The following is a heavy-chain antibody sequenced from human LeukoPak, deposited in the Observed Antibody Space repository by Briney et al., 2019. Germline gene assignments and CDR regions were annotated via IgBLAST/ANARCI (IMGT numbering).Heavy chain of an antibody. CDR3: EIGPNYDILTGSGGATYYYYYYMDV. Sequence: ASVNVSFKASVYTFTIYDINWERQPTGQGLEWRGWRNPNSGNTGYAQKYQGRITRNRSTSIGTAYMQLRSLRSKDTAVYYCEIGPNYDILTGSGGATYYYYYYMDVWGKGTTVTVSS. CDR2: RNPNSGNT. D-gene: IGHD3-9*01. CDR1: VYTFTIYD. J-gene: IGHJ6*03. V-gene: IGHV1-8*01.